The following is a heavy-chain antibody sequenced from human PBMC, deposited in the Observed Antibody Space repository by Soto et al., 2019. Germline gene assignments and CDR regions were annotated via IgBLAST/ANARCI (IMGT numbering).Heavy chain of an antibody. CDR1: KFTFSSYS. Sequence: GGSLRLSCIDSKFTFSSYSMNWVRQAPGKGLGWVSSISAFSSPIFYADSVKGRFTISRDNAKNSLYLQMSSLRAEDTAVYYCVRGGRGYTRDDVFDIWGQGTMVTVSS. D-gene: IGHD2-2*02. CDR2: ISAFSSPI. J-gene: IGHJ3*02. V-gene: IGHV3-21*06. CDR3: VRGGRGYTRDDVFDI.